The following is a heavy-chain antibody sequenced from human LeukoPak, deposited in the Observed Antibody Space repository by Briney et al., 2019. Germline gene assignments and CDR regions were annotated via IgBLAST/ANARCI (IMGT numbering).Heavy chain of an antibody. CDR3: ARTDTAVVFLDY. V-gene: IGHV4-30-4*01. Sequence: SQTLSLTCTVSGGSISSGDYHWSWIRQPPGKGLEWIGYIYYSGSTYYNPSRKSRLTISVDTSKNQFSLKLSSVSAADTAIYYCARTDTAVVFLDYWGQGTLVTVSS. CDR2: IYYSGST. J-gene: IGHJ4*02. D-gene: IGHD5-18*01. CDR1: GGSISSGDYH.